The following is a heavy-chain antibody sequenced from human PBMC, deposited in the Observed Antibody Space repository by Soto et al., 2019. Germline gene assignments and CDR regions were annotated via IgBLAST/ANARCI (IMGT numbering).Heavy chain of an antibody. D-gene: IGHD4-17*01. CDR2: INAGNGNT. Sequence: ASVKVSCKASGYTFTGYYMHWVRQAPGQRLEWMGWINAGNGNTKYSQKFQGRVTITRDTSASTAYMELSSLRSEDTAVYYCARDAVLTTMDYWGQGTLVTVSS. CDR1: GYTFTGYY. J-gene: IGHJ4*02. CDR3: ARDAVLTTMDY. V-gene: IGHV1-3*01.